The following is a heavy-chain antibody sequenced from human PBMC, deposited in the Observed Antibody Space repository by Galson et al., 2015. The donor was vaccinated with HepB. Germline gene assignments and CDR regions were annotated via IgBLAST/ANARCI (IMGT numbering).Heavy chain of an antibody. V-gene: IGHV3-48*03. D-gene: IGHD6-19*01. J-gene: IGHJ3*01. CDR1: GFTFSSYN. CDR2: ISATGTTI. Sequence: SLRLSCAASGFTFSSYNMNWVRQAPGKGLDWISYISATGTTIEYADSVKGRFIISRDDAKNSLYLQVNSLRVEDTAVYYCAKRRAGDLWGQGTMVTVSS. CDR3: AKRRAGDL.